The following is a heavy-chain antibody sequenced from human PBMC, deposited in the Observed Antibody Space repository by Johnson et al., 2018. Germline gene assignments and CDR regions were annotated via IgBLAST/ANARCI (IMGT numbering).Heavy chain of an antibody. D-gene: IGHD4-23*01. CDR1: GFTFSASD. Sequence: QVQLVESGGGVVQPGRSLRLSCVLSGFTFSASDTHWVRQAPGKGLEWVTHITLDGNRQYYTDSVKGRFTVSRDNSKNTVYLQMNSLRGEDTARYYCAQGPSHGGFDSWCQGTMVTVSS. CDR2: ITLDGNRQ. V-gene: IGHV3-30*18. J-gene: IGHJ3*02. CDR3: AQGPSHGGFDS.